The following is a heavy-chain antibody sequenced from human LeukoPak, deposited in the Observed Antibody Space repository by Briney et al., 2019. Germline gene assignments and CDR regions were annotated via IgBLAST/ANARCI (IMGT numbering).Heavy chain of an antibody. V-gene: IGHV4-59*01. CDR3: AREATAVDTAMVESCFDP. CDR1: GGSLSSYY. J-gene: IGHJ5*02. D-gene: IGHD5-18*01. CDR2: IYYSGST. Sequence: ASETLSLTCTVSGGSLSSYYWSWLRQPPGKGLEWIGYIYYSGSTNYNPSLKSRVTISVDTSKNQFSLKMSSVTAAYTDMNYCAREATAVDTAMVESCFDPGGQGTLVAVSS.